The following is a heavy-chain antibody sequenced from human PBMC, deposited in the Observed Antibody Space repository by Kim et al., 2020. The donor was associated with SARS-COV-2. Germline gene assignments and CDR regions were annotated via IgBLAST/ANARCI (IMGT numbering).Heavy chain of an antibody. CDR1: GYTFTSYG. D-gene: IGHD2-15*01. V-gene: IGHV1-18*01. CDR2: ISAYNGNT. J-gene: IGHJ5*02. Sequence: ASVKVSCKASGYTFTSYGISWVRQAPGQGLEWMGWISAYNGNTNYAQKLQGRVTMTTDTSTSTAYMELRSLRSDDTAVYYCARDTSGVVVVAAPFDPWGQGTLVTVSS. CDR3: ARDTSGVVVVAAPFDP.